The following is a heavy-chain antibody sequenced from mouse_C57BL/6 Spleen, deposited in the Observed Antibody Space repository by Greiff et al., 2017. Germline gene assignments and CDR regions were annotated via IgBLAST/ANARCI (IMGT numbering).Heavy chain of an antibody. CDR1: GFSLTSYG. D-gene: IGHD4-1*01. CDR3: ARIPQLTGTRYFDV. J-gene: IGHJ1*03. V-gene: IGHV2-2*01. CDR2: IWSGGST. Sequence: QVQLKQSGPGLVQPSQSLSITCTVSGFSLTSYGVHWVRQSPGKGLEWLGVIWSGGSTDYNAAFISRLSISKDNSKSQVFFKMNSLQADDTAIYYCARIPQLTGTRYFDVWGTGTTVTVSS.